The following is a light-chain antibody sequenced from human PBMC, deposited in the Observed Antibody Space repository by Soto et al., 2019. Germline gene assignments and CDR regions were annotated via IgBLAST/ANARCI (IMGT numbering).Light chain of an antibody. CDR2: AAS. CDR1: QSISSY. Sequence: DTQMTQSPSSLSASVGDRVTITCRASQSISSYLNWYQQKPGEAPKLLIYAASSLQSGVPSRFSGSGSGTDFTLTISSLQPEDFATYYCQQSYRTFGQGTKWIS. J-gene: IGKJ1*01. V-gene: IGKV1-39*01. CDR3: QQSYRT.